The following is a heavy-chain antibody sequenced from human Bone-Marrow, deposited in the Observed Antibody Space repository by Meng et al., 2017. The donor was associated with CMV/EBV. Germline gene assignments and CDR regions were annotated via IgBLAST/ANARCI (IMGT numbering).Heavy chain of an antibody. J-gene: IGHJ3*02. Sequence: SVKVSCKASGGTFSSYAISWVRQAPGQGLEWMGWINPNSGGTNYAQKFQGRVTMTRDTSISTAYMELSRLRSDDTAVYYCARGYCSSTSFYRASYAFDIWGQGTMVTVSS. D-gene: IGHD2-2*01. CDR1: GGTFSSYA. CDR3: ARGYCSSTSFYRASYAFDI. CDR2: INPNSGGT. V-gene: IGHV1-2*02.